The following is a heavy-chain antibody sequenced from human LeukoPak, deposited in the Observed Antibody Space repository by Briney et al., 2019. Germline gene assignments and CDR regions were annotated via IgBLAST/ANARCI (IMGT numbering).Heavy chain of an antibody. J-gene: IGHJ5*02. CDR1: VYTFTSYD. V-gene: IGHV1-8*01. CDR3: ARGHMVRGVGNWFDP. CDR2: MNPNSGNT. Sequence: ASVKVSSKASVYTFTSYDINWVRQATGQGLEWMGWMNPNSGNTGYAQKFQGRVTMTRNTSISTAYMELSSLRSEDTAVYYCARGHMVRGVGNWFDPWGQGTLVTVSS. D-gene: IGHD3-10*01.